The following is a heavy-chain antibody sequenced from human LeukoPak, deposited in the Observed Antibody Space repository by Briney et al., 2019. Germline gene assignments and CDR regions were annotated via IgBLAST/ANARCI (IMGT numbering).Heavy chain of an antibody. CDR1: GYTFTSYG. V-gene: IGHV1-18*04. Sequence: GASVKVSCKASGYTFTSYGISWVRQAPGQGLEWMGWISAYNGNTNYAQKLQGRVTMTRDTFISTAYMELSRLRSDDTAVYYCARDELTRYNWNHPGGNDFDYWGQGTLVTVSS. D-gene: IGHD1-1*01. CDR3: ARDELTRYNWNHPGGNDFDY. CDR2: ISAYNGNT. J-gene: IGHJ4*02.